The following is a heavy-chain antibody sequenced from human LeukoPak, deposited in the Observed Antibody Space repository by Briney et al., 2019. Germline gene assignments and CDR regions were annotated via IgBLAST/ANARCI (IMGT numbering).Heavy chain of an antibody. CDR1: GYTLTELS. V-gene: IGHV1-24*01. CDR3: ASGIAVAGTALGY. J-gene: IGHJ4*02. CDR2: FDPEDVET. Sequence: ASVKVSCKVSGYTLTELSMHWVRQVPGRGLEWMGGFDPEDVETIYAQKFQGRVTMTTDTSTSTAYMELRSLRSDDTAVYYCASGIAVAGTALGYWGQGTLVTVSS. D-gene: IGHD6-19*01.